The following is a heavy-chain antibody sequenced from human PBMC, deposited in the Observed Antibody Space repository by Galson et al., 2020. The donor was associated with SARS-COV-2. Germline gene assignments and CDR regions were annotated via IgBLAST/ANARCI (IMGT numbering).Heavy chain of an antibody. V-gene: IGHV4-30-4*08. CDR1: GGSISSGDYY. Sequence: SETLSLTCTVSGGSISSGDYYWSWIRQPPGKGLEWIGYIYYSGSTYYNPSLQSRVTISVDTSKNQFSLKLGSVTAADTAVYYCARFTPVVTAAFDIWGQGTMVTVSS. CDR2: IYYSGST. J-gene: IGHJ3*02. CDR3: ARFTPVVTAAFDI. D-gene: IGHD2-21*02.